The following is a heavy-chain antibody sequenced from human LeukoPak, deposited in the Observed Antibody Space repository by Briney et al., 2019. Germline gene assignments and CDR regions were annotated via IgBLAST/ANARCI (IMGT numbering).Heavy chain of an antibody. CDR1: GGSVGRGSYY. D-gene: IGHD6-19*01. CDR3: ATSYSSAFPEIDY. CDR2: ISYSAGT. V-gene: IGHV4-61*01. Sequence: SERVSLTCTVSGGSVGRGSYYWTWIRQSPGKGLEWIGYISYSAGTKYNPSLKSRVTISVDTSKNQFSLRLSSVTAADTAVYYCATSYSSAFPEIDYWGQGDLGSASS. J-gene: IGHJ4*02.